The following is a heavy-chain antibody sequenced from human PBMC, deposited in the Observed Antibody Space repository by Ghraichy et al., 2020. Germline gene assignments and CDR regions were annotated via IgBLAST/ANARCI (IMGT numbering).Heavy chain of an antibody. V-gene: IGHV2-5*02. CDR3: AHTLGTWNTNWYPHWFDP. CDR1: GFSLSTSGVG. J-gene: IGHJ5*02. CDR2: IYWDGDK. D-gene: IGHD2-2*01. Sequence: SGPTLVKPTQTLTLTCSFSGFSLSTSGVGVGWIRQPPGKALEWLAVIYWDGDKRYSPSLKNRVTITKDTSINQVVLTMTNMDPVDTATYYCAHTLGTWNTNWYPHWFDPWGQGTLVTVAS.